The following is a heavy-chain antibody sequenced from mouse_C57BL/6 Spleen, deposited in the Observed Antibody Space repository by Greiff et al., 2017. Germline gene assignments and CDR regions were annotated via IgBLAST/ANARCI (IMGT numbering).Heavy chain of an antibody. V-gene: IGHV1-80*01. CDR3: ARDGDYRFAY. J-gene: IGHJ3*01. CDR2: LYPGDGDT. Sequence: QVQLKQSGAELVKPGASVKLSCKASGYAFSSYWMNWVKQRPGKGLEWIGQLYPGDGDTNYNEKFKGKATLTADKSSSTAYMQLSSLTSADSAVXFCARDGDYRFAYWGQGTMVTVSA. CDR1: GYAFSSYW. D-gene: IGHD2-13*01.